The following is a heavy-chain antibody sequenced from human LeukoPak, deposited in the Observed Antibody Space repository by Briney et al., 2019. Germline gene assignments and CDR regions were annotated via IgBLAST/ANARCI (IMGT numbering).Heavy chain of an antibody. Sequence: SVNVSCKASGGTFSSYVISWVRQAPGQGPEWMGGIIPIFGTANYAQKFQGRVTITADESTSTAYMELSSLRSEDTAVYYCARDHGKYQLQRAEYFQHWGQGTLVTVSS. CDR2: IIPIFGTA. J-gene: IGHJ1*01. V-gene: IGHV1-69*13. CDR3: ARDHGKYQLQRAEYFQH. CDR1: GGTFSSYV. D-gene: IGHD2-2*01.